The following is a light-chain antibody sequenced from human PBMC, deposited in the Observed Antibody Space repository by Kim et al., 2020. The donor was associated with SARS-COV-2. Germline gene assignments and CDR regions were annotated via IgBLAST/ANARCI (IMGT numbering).Light chain of an antibody. Sequence: GENVTISCSGSSSNIGNNYVSWYQQLPGTAPKLLIYDNNKRPSGIPDRFSGSKSGTSATLGITGLQTGDEADYYCGTWDSSLSAGVFGTGTKVTVL. V-gene: IGLV1-51*01. CDR3: GTWDSSLSAGV. J-gene: IGLJ1*01. CDR2: DNN. CDR1: SSNIGNNY.